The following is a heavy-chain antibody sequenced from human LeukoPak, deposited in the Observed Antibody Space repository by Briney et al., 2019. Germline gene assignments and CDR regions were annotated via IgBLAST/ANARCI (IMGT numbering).Heavy chain of an antibody. V-gene: IGHV3-7*01. J-gene: IGHJ4*02. D-gene: IGHD3-3*01. CDR2: INPDGSNM. Sequence: GGSLRLSCAASGFSFSSYWMSWVRQAPGKGLEWVANINPDGSNMLYVDSVKGRFTISRDNAKNSLYLQMNNLRAEDTAVYFCVSGFLEWLYWGQGTLVTVSS. CDR1: GFSFSSYW. CDR3: VSGFLEWLY.